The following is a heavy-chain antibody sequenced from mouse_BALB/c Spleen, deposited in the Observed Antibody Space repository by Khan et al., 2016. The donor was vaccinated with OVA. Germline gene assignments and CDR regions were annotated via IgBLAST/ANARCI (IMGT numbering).Heavy chain of an antibody. CDR1: GYSITSDYA. CDR2: ISYSGST. CDR3: ARRAYYANWYFDV. D-gene: IGHD1-1*02. V-gene: IGHV3-2*02. Sequence: EVQLVESGPGLVKPSQSLSLTCTVTGYSITSDYAWNWIRQFPGNKLEWMGYISYSGSTSYNPSLKSRISITRATSKNQFFLQLNSVTTGDTATYYSARRAYYANWYFDVWGAGTTVTVSS. J-gene: IGHJ1*01.